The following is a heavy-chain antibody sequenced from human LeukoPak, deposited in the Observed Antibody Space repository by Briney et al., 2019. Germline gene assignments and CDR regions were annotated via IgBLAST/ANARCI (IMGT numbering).Heavy chain of an antibody. Sequence: ASVKVSCKASGYAFTNYYMHWVRQAPGQGLEWMGIINPSGGSTSYAQKFQGRVTMTRDTSISTAYMELSRLRSDDTAVYYCARDLRLPSVDTAMVLDYWGQGTLFTVSS. V-gene: IGHV1-46*01. CDR2: INPSGGST. J-gene: IGHJ4*02. D-gene: IGHD5-18*01. CDR1: GYAFTNYY. CDR3: ARDLRLPSVDTAMVLDY.